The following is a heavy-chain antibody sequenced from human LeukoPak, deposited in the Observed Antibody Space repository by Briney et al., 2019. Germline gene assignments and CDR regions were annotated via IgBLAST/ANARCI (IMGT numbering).Heavy chain of an antibody. Sequence: PSETLSLTCTVSGGSISSYYWSWIRQPPGKGLEWIGYIYYSGSTNYNPSLKSRVTISVDTSKNQFSLKLSSVTAADTAVYYCATRLDSSGYPNYFDYWGQGTLVTVSS. CDR1: GGSISSYY. V-gene: IGHV4-59*01. J-gene: IGHJ4*02. D-gene: IGHD3-22*01. CDR3: ATRLDSSGYPNYFDY. CDR2: IYYSGST.